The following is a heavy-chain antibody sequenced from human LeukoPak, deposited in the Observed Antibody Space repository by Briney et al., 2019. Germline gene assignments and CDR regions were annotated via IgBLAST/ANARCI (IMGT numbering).Heavy chain of an antibody. CDR1: GFTFINYS. J-gene: IGHJ4*02. V-gene: IGHV3-21*01. D-gene: IGHD3-16*01. CDR2: ISSSSSYI. Sequence: GGSLRLSCSASGFTFINYSMNWVRQAPGKGLEWVSSISSSSSYIYYADSVKGRFTISRDNAKNSLYLQMNNLKAEDTAMYYCVRFMRGTIGGDNWGQGTLVTVSA. CDR3: VRFMRGTIGGDN.